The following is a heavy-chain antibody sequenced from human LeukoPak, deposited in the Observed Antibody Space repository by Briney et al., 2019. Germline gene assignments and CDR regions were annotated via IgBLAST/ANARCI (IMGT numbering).Heavy chain of an antibody. Sequence: SETLSLTCTVSGYSISSGYYWGWIRQPPGKGLEWIGSIYHSGSTYYNPSLKSRVTISVDTSKNQFSLKLSSVTAADTAVYYCARDAATTDLIDYWGQGIGVIVSS. D-gene: IGHD5-12*01. CDR1: GYSISSGYY. CDR2: IYHSGST. V-gene: IGHV4-38-2*02. CDR3: ARDAATTDLIDY. J-gene: IGHJ4*02.